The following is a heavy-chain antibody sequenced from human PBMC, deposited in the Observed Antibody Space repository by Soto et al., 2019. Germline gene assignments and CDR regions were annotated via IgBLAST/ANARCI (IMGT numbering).Heavy chain of an antibody. V-gene: IGHV4-59*01. CDR1: GGSINSYF. CDR3: ARSGTAMVLVDY. CDR2: IYYSGST. J-gene: IGHJ4*02. D-gene: IGHD5-18*01. Sequence: SETLSLTCTVSGGSINSYFWSWIRQPPGKGLEWIGYIYYSGSTNYNPSLKSRVTISVDTSKNQFSLKLSSVTAADTAVYYCARSGTAMVLVDYWGQGTLVTVSS.